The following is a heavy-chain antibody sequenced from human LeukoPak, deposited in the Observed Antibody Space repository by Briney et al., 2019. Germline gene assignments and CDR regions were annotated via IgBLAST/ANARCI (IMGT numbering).Heavy chain of an antibody. CDR1: GYSFTSYW. CDR3: ARYYGYCSGGSCYSTRLDY. J-gene: IGHJ4*02. V-gene: IGHV5-51*01. D-gene: IGHD2-15*01. CDR2: IYPGDSDT. Sequence: GESLKISCKGSGYSFTSYWIGWVRQMPGKGLEWMGIIYPGDSDTRYSPSFQGQVTISADKSISTAYLQWSSLKASDTAMYYCARYYGYCSGGSCYSTRLDYWGRGTLVTVSS.